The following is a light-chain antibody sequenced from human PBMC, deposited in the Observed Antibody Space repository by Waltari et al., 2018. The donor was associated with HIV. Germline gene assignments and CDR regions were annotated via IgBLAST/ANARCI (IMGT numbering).Light chain of an antibody. CDR3: WSYTSSDTFV. Sequence: QSALTQPVSVSGSPGQSIAISCIGTNTDVGRYNYVSWYQHHPGKAPKLIIYEVSNRPSEVSNRFSGSKSGDTAFLTISGLHSEDEADYYCWSYTSSDTFVFGTGTKVTVL. CDR2: EVS. J-gene: IGLJ1*01. V-gene: IGLV2-14*01. CDR1: NTDVGRYNY.